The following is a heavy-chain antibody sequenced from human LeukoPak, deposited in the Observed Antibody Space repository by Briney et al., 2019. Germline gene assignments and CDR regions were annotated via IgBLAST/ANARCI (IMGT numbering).Heavy chain of an antibody. D-gene: IGHD3-16*01. CDR3: TRGNGGFDNWFDP. CDR2: IRSKAYGGTT. Sequence: GESLKISCTASGFTFGDYAMSWFRQAPGKGLEWVGFIRSKAYGGTTEYAASVKGRFTISRDDSKSIAYLQMNSLKTEDTAVYYCTRGNGGFDNWFDPWGQGTLVTVSS. V-gene: IGHV3-49*03. J-gene: IGHJ5*02. CDR1: GFTFGDYA.